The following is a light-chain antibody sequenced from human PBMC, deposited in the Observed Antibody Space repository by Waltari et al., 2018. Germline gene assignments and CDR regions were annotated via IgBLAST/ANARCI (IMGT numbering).Light chain of an antibody. CDR3: QQYINRPRT. J-gene: IGKJ1*01. CDR2: GAS. V-gene: IGKV3-15*01. Sequence: EIILTQSPATLSVFPGEETSLSCRASQSVNTNLAWYQHKPGQAPRLLIYGASIRATGIPARFRDSGSGTEFTLTISSLQSEDLAVYYCQQYINRPRTFGQGTKVEIK. CDR1: QSVNTN.